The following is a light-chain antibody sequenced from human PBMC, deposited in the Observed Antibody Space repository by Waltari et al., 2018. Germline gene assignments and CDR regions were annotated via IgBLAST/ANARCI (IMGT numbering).Light chain of an antibody. Sequence: EIVLTKSPGTLSLSPGERATLSCRASQSVSSSYLAWYQQKPGQAPRLLIHDASRRATGIPDRFSGSGSGTDFTLTISRLEPEDFAVYYCQQYGRSWNTFGQGTKLEIK. CDR2: DAS. J-gene: IGKJ2*01. CDR1: QSVSSSY. CDR3: QQYGRSWNT. V-gene: IGKV3-20*01.